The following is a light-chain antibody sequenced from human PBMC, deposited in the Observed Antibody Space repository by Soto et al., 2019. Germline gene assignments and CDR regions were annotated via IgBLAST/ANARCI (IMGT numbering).Light chain of an antibody. CDR1: SSDVGGYQY. J-gene: IGLJ2*01. V-gene: IGLV2-11*01. Sequence: QSALTQPRSVSGSPGQSVTISCTGTSSDVGGYQYVSWYQHHPGKAPKLMIYDVVRRPSWVPDRFSASKSANTASLTISGRQAEDEADYYCCSYAGTNGLIFGGGTKLTVL. CDR3: CSYAGTNGLI. CDR2: DVV.